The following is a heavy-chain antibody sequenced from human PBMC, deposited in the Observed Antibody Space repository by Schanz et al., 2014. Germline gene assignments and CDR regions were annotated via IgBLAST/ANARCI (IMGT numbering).Heavy chain of an antibody. J-gene: IGHJ4*02. CDR3: ARDLAGGGNDV. CDR1: GFSFSTYA. D-gene: IGHD2-15*01. Sequence: QVQLVESGGAVVQPGRSLRLSCAASGFSFSTYAMHWVRQAPGKGLEWVAVISYGGSDKYYTDSVKGHFTISRDDSKNTLYLQMNSLRAEDTAVYYCARDLAGGGNDVWGQGTLVTVSS. V-gene: IGHV3-30*04. CDR2: ISYGGSDK.